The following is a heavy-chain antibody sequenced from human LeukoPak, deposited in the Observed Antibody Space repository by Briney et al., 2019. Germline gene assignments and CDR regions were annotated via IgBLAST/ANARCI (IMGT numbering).Heavy chain of an antibody. CDR2: ISPNSGGT. CDR3: ARDYSSSPPRTFDY. J-gene: IGHJ4*02. V-gene: IGHV1-2*02. D-gene: IGHD6-6*01. CDR1: GYTFTAYY. Sequence: ASVKVSCKASGYTFTAYYIHWVRQAPGQGLEWMGWISPNSGGTNYAPKFQGRVTMTRDTSVSTAYMELSSLRSDDTAVYYCARDYSSSPPRTFDYWGRGTLATVSS.